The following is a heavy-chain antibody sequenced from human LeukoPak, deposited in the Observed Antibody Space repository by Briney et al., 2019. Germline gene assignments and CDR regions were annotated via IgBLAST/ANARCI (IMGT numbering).Heavy chain of an antibody. CDR3: ARDPRCYYGSGSSCYYGMDV. V-gene: IGHV4-59*01. Sequence: SDTLSLTCTVSGRSISIYYWIGIRQPPGKALEWSGYIYYRESTNYNPSLKSRVTISVDTSKNHFSLKLSSVTAADTAVYYCARDPRCYYGSGSSCYYGMDVWGKGTTVTVSS. CDR2: IYYREST. J-gene: IGHJ6*04. D-gene: IGHD3-10*01. CDR1: GRSISIYY.